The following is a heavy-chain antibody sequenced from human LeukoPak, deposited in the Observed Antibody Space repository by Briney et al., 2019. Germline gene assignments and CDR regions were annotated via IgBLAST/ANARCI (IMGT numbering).Heavy chain of an antibody. CDR1: GYTFSNND. D-gene: IGHD1-26*01. V-gene: IGHV1-8*02. CDR2: MNPISGNT. J-gene: IGHJ5*02. Sequence: ASVKVSCKASGYTFSNNDINWVRQATGQGLEWMGWMNPISGNTGFAQKFQGGVTMTRDMSTSTDYMELSSLRSEDTAIYYCARDNSVGDNAWWFDPWGQGTLVTVSP. CDR3: ARDNSVGDNAWWFDP.